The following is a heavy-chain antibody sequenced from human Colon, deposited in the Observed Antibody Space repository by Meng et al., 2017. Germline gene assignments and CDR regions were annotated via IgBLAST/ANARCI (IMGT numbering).Heavy chain of an antibody. V-gene: IGHV4-61*01. CDR3: ARDNLLTSGSRFCFDY. CDR2: IYYTGTT. J-gene: IGHJ4*02. D-gene: IGHD6-19*01. CDR1: GGPGTITSYY. Sequence: HVPRQESCPGLGRPAETLSLPCTVSGGPGTITSYYWSWIRQSPGKGLEWIGYIYYTGTTNYNPTLKSRVTISVDTSKNQVSLKLSSVTPADTAVYFCARDNLLTSGSRFCFDYWGQGALVTVSS.